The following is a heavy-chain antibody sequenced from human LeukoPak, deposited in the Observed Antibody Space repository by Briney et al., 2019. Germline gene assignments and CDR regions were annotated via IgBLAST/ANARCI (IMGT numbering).Heavy chain of an antibody. D-gene: IGHD2-2*01. V-gene: IGHV3-48*02. Sequence: PPGGSLRLSCAASGFTFSSYSMNWVRQAPGKGLEWVSYISSSSSTIYYADSVKGRFTISRDNAKNSLYLQMNSLRDEDTAVYYRARDRDYCSSTSCYSDAFDIWGQGTMVTVSS. CDR1: GFTFSSYS. CDR2: ISSSSSTI. J-gene: IGHJ3*02. CDR3: ARDRDYCSSTSCYSDAFDI.